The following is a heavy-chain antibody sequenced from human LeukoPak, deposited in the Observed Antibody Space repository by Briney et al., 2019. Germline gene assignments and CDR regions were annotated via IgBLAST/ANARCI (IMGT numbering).Heavy chain of an antibody. CDR3: AELGITMIGGV. V-gene: IGHV3-7*01. J-gene: IGHJ6*04. CDR2: IKQDGSEK. CDR1: EFTFNNYW. D-gene: IGHD3-10*02. Sequence: GGSLRLSCAASEFTFNNYWMSWVRQAPGKGLEWVANIKQDGSEKYYVDSVKGRFTISRDNAKNSLYLQMNSLRAEDTAVYYCAELGITMIGGVWGKGTTVTISS.